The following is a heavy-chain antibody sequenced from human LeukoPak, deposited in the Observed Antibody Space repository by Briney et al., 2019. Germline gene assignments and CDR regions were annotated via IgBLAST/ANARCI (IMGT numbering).Heavy chain of an antibody. D-gene: IGHD6-19*01. CDR1: GFTFSSCS. Sequence: PGGSLRLSCAASGFTFSSCSMNWVRQAPGKGLEWVSSISSSSSYIYYADSVKGRFTISRDNAKNSLYLQMNSLRAEDTAVYYCARTSVAVAGQPFDYWGQGTLVTVSS. CDR2: ISSSSSYI. J-gene: IGHJ4*02. CDR3: ARTSVAVAGQPFDY. V-gene: IGHV3-21*01.